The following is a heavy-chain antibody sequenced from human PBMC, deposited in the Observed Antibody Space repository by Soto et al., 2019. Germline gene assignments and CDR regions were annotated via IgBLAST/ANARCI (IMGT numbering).Heavy chain of an antibody. Sequence: QVQLVQSGAEVKKPGASVKVSCKASGYTFTSYDINWVRQATGQGLEWMGWMNPNSGNTGYAQKFQGRVTMTRNTYISTAYMELSSLRSEDTAVYYCASLTFPSHYYGSEQLEYWGQGTLVTVYS. CDR1: GYTFTSYD. V-gene: IGHV1-8*01. J-gene: IGHJ4*02. CDR3: ASLTFPSHYYGSEQLEY. D-gene: IGHD3-10*01. CDR2: MNPNSGNT.